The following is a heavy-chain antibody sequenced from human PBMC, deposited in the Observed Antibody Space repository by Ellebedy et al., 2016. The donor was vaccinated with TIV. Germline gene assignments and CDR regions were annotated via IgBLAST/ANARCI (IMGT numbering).Heavy chain of an antibody. V-gene: IGHV1-24*01. Sequence: ASVKVSCXVSGYRLTDASTHWVRQAPGKGLEWMGGFDPEGGKKISAQKFQGRLTVTEDETTDTVYVELSGLRADDTAVYYCARVPCSYSGCQGYGMDVWGQGTTVTVS. CDR2: FDPEGGKK. D-gene: IGHD2-15*01. J-gene: IGHJ6*02. CDR1: GYRLTDAS. CDR3: ARVPCSYSGCQGYGMDV.